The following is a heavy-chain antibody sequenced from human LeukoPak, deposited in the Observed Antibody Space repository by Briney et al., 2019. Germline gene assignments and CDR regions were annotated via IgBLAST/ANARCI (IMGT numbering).Heavy chain of an antibody. CDR2: IIPIFGTA. J-gene: IGHJ4*02. V-gene: IGHV1-69*13. Sequence: SVTVSCKASGGTFSSYAISWVRQAPGQGLEWMGGIIPIFGTANYAQKFQGRVTITADESTSTAYMELSSLRSEDTAVYYCAYYYDSSGYYEGYFDYWGQGTLVTVSS. CDR1: GGTFSSYA. CDR3: AYYYDSSGYYEGYFDY. D-gene: IGHD3-22*01.